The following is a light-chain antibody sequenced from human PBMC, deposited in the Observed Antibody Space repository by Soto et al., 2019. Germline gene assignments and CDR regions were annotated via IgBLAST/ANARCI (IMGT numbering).Light chain of an antibody. V-gene: IGKV3-20*01. J-gene: IGKJ2*01. CDR2: GAS. Sequence: DTVLTQSPGILSLSPGERATLACRTSQYIRDNYLAWYQQRAGQAPRLLIYGASNRADGIPDRFSGSGYGTDFALTISRLEPEDLAVYYCQQYSSSPRAFGQGTKLEIK. CDR3: QQYSSSPRA. CDR1: QYIRDNY.